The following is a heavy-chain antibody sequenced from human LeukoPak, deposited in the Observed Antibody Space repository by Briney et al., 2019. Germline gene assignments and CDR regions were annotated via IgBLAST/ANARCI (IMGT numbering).Heavy chain of an antibody. CDR1: GASITSSIYY. CDR3: ASGYCSGGRCSGLYYYYAMDV. Sequence: ASETLSLTCAASGASITSSIYYWGWIRQPPGKGLEWIGSIYYSGSTYYNPSLKSQVTISVDTSKNQFSLKLSSVTAADTAVYYCASGYCSGGRCSGLYYYYAMDVWGQGTTVTVSS. CDR2: IYYSGST. V-gene: IGHV4-39*01. D-gene: IGHD2-15*01. J-gene: IGHJ6*02.